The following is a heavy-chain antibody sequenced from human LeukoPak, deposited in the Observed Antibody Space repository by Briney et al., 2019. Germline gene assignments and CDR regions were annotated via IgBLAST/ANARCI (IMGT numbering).Heavy chain of an antibody. V-gene: IGHV1-18*04. D-gene: IGHD3-9*01. J-gene: IGHJ6*04. Sequence: ASVKVSCKASGYTFTSYGISWVRQAPGQGLEWTGWISAYNGNTNYAQKLQGRVTMTTDTSTSTAYMELRSLRSDDTAVYYCARDRGVRYFDWLSPAYGMDVWGKGTTVTVSS. CDR1: GYTFTSYG. CDR2: ISAYNGNT. CDR3: ARDRGVRYFDWLSPAYGMDV.